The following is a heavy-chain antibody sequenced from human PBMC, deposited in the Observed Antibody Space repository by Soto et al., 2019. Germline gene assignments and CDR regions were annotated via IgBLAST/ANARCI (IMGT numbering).Heavy chain of an antibody. J-gene: IGHJ4*02. V-gene: IGHV3-21*01. Sequence: EVQLVESGGGLVKPGGSLRLSCAASGFTFSSYSMNWVRQAPGKGLEWVSSISSSSSYIYYADSVKGRFTISRDNAKNSLYLQMNSLRGEDTAVYYCARSSGYDPSVDYWGQGTLVTVSS. CDR3: ARSSGYDPSVDY. CDR1: GFTFSSYS. D-gene: IGHD5-12*01. CDR2: ISSSSSYI.